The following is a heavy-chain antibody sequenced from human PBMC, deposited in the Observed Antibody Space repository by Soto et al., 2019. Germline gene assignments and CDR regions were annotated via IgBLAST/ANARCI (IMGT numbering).Heavy chain of an antibody. D-gene: IGHD3-3*01. Sequence: QVQLVQSGAEVKKPGSSVKVSCTASGGTFSSYAISWVRQAPGQGLEWMGGIIPIFGTANYAQKFQGRVTITADESTSTAYRELSSLRSEDTAVYYCARVPVFGVVRGYYFDYWGHGTLVTVSP. J-gene: IGHJ4*01. CDR3: ARVPVFGVVRGYYFDY. V-gene: IGHV1-69*01. CDR1: GGTFSSYA. CDR2: IIPIFGTA.